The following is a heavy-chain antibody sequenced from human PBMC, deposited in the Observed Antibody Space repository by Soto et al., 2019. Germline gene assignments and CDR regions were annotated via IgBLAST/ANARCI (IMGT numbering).Heavy chain of an antibody. V-gene: IGHV3-30*03. CDR3: ASDYPRVDY. CDR2: ISYDGSNK. Sequence: QVQLVESGGGVVQPGRSLRLSCAASGFTFSSYGMHWVRQAPGKGLEWVAVISYDGSNKYYEDSVKGQFTISRDNSKNPLYLQMNSLRAEDTAVYYCASDYPRVDYWGKGTLVTVSS. J-gene: IGHJ4*02. CDR1: GFTFSSYG.